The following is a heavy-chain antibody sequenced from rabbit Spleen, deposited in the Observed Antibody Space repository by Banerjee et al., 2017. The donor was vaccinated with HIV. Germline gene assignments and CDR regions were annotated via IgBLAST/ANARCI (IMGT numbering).Heavy chain of an antibody. CDR1: GFSFSSSYY. D-gene: IGHD2-1*01. CDR3: ARGSATMTMVITGYYLTL. J-gene: IGHJ4*01. Sequence: QEQLEESGGGLVKPGASRTLTCTASGFSFSSSYYMCWVRQAPGKGLECIACIYADSSGSTWYASWAKGRFTISKTSSTTVTLQMTSLTAADTATYFCARGSATMTMVITGYYLTLWGQGTLVTVS. CDR2: IYADSSGST. V-gene: IGHV1S45*01.